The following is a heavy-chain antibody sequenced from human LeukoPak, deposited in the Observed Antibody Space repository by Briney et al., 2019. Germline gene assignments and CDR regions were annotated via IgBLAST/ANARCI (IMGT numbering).Heavy chain of an antibody. Sequence: ASVKVSCKASGYTFTGYYMHWVRQAPGQGLEWMGWINPNSGGTNYAQKFQGRVTMTRDTSISTAYMELSSLRSEDTAVYYCARGFLDSSGYYANDYWGQGTLVTVSS. CDR1: GYTFTGYY. J-gene: IGHJ4*02. CDR2: INPNSGGT. D-gene: IGHD3-22*01. V-gene: IGHV1-2*02. CDR3: ARGFLDSSGYYANDY.